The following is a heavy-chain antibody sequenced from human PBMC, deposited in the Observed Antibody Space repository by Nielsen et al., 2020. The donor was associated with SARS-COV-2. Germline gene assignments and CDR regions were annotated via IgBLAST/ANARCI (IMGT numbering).Heavy chain of an antibody. CDR1: GFTFSSYG. Sequence: GESLKISCAASGFTFSSYGMHWVRQAPGKGLEWVAVIWYDGSNKYYADSVKGRFTISRDNSKNTLYLQMNSLRAEDTAVYYCARPYYYGSGSYFAYWGQGTLVTVSS. CDR2: IWYDGSNK. D-gene: IGHD3-10*01. J-gene: IGHJ4*02. CDR3: ARPYYYGSGSYFAY. V-gene: IGHV3-33*01.